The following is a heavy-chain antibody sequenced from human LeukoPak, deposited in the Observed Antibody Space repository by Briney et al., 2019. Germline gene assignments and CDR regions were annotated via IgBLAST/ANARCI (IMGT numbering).Heavy chain of an antibody. Sequence: PSETLSLTCTVSGGSISSSSYYWGWIRQPPGKGLEWIGSIYYSRSTYYNPSLKSRVTISVDTSKNQFSLKLSSVTAADTAVYYCARVSIAAAGPSDYWGQGTLVTVSS. CDR2: IYYSRST. J-gene: IGHJ4*02. CDR1: GGSISSSSYY. CDR3: ARVSIAAAGPSDY. V-gene: IGHV4-39*01. D-gene: IGHD6-13*01.